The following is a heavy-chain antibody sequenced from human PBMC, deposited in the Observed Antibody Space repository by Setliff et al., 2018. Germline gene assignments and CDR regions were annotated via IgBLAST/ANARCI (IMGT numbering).Heavy chain of an antibody. V-gene: IGHV4-34*01. Sequence: PSETLSLTCAVYGGSFSGYYWSWIRQPPGKGLEWIGEINHSGSANYNPSLKSRVTISLGTSKNQFSLKLSSVTAADTAVYYCARGDYYDSSAYSPDTFDIWGQGTMVTVSS. CDR3: ARGDYYDSSAYSPDTFDI. CDR1: GGSFSGYY. CDR2: INHSGSA. J-gene: IGHJ3*02. D-gene: IGHD3-22*01.